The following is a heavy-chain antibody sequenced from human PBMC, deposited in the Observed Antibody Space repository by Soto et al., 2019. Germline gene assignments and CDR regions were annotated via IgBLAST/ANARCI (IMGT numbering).Heavy chain of an antibody. J-gene: IGHJ5*02. D-gene: IGHD6-19*01. V-gene: IGHV3-21*01. CDR2: ISSSSSYI. CDR1: GFTFSSYS. CDR3: ARVSSGSNWFDP. Sequence: GGSLRLSCAASGFTFSSYSMNWVRQAPGKGLEWVSSISSSSSYIYYADSVKGRFTISRDNAKNSLYLQMNSLRAEDTAVYYCARVSSGSNWFDPWGQGTLVTVSS.